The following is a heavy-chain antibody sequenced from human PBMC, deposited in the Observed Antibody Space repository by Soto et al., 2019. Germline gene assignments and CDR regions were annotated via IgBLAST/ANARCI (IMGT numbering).Heavy chain of an antibody. CDR1: GYTFTAYG. D-gene: IGHD3-3*01. CDR2: ISGNNVDT. J-gene: IGHJ4*02. CDR3: ARRMGRFLQWLFDY. V-gene: IGHV1-18*04. Sequence: QVQLVQSGAEVRKPGASVKVSCKSSGYTFTAYGLSWVRQAPGQGFEWMGWISGNNVDTKYAQRFQGRVTMTTDTSTSTAYMELRSLRSDDTAVYYCARRMGRFLQWLFDYWGQGTLVTVSS.